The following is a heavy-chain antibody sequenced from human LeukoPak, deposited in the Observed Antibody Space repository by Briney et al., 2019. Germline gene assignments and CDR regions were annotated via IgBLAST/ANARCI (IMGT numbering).Heavy chain of an antibody. CDR2: IYYSGST. Sequence: SETLSLTCTVSGGSTSSSSYYWGWIRQPPGKGLEWIGSIYYSGSTYYNPSLKSRVTISVDTSKNQFSLKLSSVTAADTAVYYCAREGTINYYFDYWGQGTLVTVSS. CDR1: GGSTSSSSYY. CDR3: AREGTINYYFDY. D-gene: IGHD3-10*01. V-gene: IGHV4-39*02. J-gene: IGHJ4*02.